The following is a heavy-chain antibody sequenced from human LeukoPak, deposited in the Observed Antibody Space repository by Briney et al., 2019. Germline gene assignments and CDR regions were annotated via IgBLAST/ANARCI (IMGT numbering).Heavy chain of an antibody. Sequence: GGSLRLSCAASGFTVSNNYMNWVRQAPGQGLEWVSVVYLGGTTYYADSVKGRFTISRDSTKNTIYLQMNNLRAEDTAVYYCARGLLRDGYTYTYSFDYWGQGALVTVSS. CDR2: VYLGGTT. CDR1: GFTVSNNY. D-gene: IGHD5-18*01. V-gene: IGHV3-66*01. CDR3: ARGLLRDGYTYTYSFDY. J-gene: IGHJ4*02.